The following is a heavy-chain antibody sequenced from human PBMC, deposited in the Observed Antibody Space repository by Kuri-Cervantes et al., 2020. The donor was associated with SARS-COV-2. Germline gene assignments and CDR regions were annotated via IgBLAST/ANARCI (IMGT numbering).Heavy chain of an antibody. D-gene: IGHD1-1*01. J-gene: IGHJ4*02. CDR3: VRDGDHWNFDY. V-gene: IGHV3-30*03. Sequence: LSLTCAASGFTFSNYGMHWVRQAPGKGLEWVAVISYDGSNKYYADSVKGRFTISRDNSKNTLYLQMNSLRAEDTAVYYCVRDGDHWNFDYWGQGTLVTVSS. CDR2: ISYDGSNK. CDR1: GFTFSNYG.